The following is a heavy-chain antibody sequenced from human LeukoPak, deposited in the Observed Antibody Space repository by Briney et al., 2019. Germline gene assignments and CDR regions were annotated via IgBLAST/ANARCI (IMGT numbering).Heavy chain of an antibody. J-gene: IGHJ4*02. Sequence: GGSLRLSCAASGFTFSSYSMNWVRQAPGKGLEWVSSISSSSSYIYYADSVKGRFTISRDNAKNSLYLQMNSLRAEDTAVYYCARGTTVVTPSFFDYWGQGTLVTVSS. CDR1: GFTFSSYS. D-gene: IGHD4-23*01. V-gene: IGHV3-21*01. CDR2: ISSSSSYI. CDR3: ARGTTVVTPSFFDY.